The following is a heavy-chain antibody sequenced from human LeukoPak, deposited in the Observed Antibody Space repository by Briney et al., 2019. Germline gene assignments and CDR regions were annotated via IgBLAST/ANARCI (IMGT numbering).Heavy chain of an antibody. CDR2: MSSSGTTI. CDR3: ARVLGDFWSGFPDY. CDR1: GFSIINYG. D-gene: IGHD3-3*01. J-gene: IGHJ4*01. Sequence: GGSLRLSCAASGFSIINYGLIWVRQAPGKGLEWISYMSSSGTTIYYADSVKGRFTISKDNAKQSLYLQMNSLRAEDTAVYYCARVLGDFWSGFPDYWGHGSLVTVSS. V-gene: IGHV3-48*01.